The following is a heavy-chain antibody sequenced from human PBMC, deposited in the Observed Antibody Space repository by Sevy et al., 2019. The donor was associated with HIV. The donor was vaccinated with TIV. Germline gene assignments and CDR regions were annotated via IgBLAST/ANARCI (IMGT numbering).Heavy chain of an antibody. J-gene: IGHJ6*02. V-gene: IGHV3-11*01. CDR3: ARGFEYSSSSEYYYCMDV. D-gene: IGHD6-6*01. CDR1: GFTFNDYY. CDR2: ISSSGSTI. Sequence: GGSLRLSCAASGFTFNDYYMSWIRQAPGKGLEWVSYISSSGSTIYYADSVKGRFTISRDNAKNSLYLQMNSLRAEDTAVYYCARGFEYSSSSEYYYCMDVWGQGTTVTVSS.